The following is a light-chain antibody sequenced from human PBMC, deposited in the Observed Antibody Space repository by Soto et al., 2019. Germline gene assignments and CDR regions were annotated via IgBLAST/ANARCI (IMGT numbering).Light chain of an antibody. V-gene: IGKV1-9*01. CDR2: AAS. CDR3: QQLNSYYRGT. J-gene: IGKJ3*01. Sequence: STQSPSSLSASVGDSVTITCRASQGISRYLSWYQQKPGRAPKLLISAASTLQSGVPARFSGSGSGTDFTLTISSLQPEDFATYYCQQLNSYYRGTFGPGTKVDI. CDR1: QGISRY.